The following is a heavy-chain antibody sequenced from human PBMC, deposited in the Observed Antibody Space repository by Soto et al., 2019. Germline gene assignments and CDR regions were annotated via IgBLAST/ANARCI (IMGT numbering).Heavy chain of an antibody. Sequence: PGGSLRLSCEASGFAFDTYGMHWIRQGAGQGLEWVATMSYDGSKIYYRDSVRGRFSISRDDSKRTLYLQMNSLRAEDTAVYYCAKDRDPHYYYYLMDVWGQGTTVTVSS. D-gene: IGHD3-10*01. V-gene: IGHV3-30*18. J-gene: IGHJ6*02. CDR3: AKDRDPHYYYYLMDV. CDR1: GFAFDTYG. CDR2: MSYDGSKI.